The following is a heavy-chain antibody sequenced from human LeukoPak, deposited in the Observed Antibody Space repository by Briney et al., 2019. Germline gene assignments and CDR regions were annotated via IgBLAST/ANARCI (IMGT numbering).Heavy chain of an antibody. V-gene: IGHV4-34*09. D-gene: IGHD3-22*01. J-gene: IGHJ4*02. CDR1: GVSFSGYY. Sequence: SETLSLTCAVYGVSFSGYYWSWLRQPPGKGLEWVGEINHSGSTNYNPSLKSRVTISVATSKNQFSLKLSSVTAADTAVYYCARDRGSSGYYQFDYWGQGTLVTVSS. CDR2: INHSGST. CDR3: ARDRGSSGYYQFDY.